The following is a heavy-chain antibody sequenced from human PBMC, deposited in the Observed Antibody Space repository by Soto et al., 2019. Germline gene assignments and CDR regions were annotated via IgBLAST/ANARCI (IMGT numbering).Heavy chain of an antibody. Sequence: ASVKVSCKASGYTFTGDYMHWVRQAPGQGLEWMGWINPNSGGTNYAQKFQGWVTMTRDTSISTAYMELSRLRSDDTAVYYCARDVGSSWYINYYYGMDVWGQGTTVTVSS. J-gene: IGHJ6*02. V-gene: IGHV1-2*04. CDR1: GYTFTGDY. CDR2: INPNSGGT. D-gene: IGHD6-13*01. CDR3: ARDVGSSWYINYYYGMDV.